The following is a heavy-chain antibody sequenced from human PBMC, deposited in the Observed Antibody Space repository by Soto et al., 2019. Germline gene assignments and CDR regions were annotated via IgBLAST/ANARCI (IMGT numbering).Heavy chain of an antibody. Sequence: GGSLRLSCAASGFTFSSYSMNWVRQAPGKGLEWVSYISSSSSTIYYADSVKGRFTISRDNAKNSLYLQMNSLRAEDTAVYYCATRTIAAAGLEYFQHWGQGTLVTVSS. CDR1: GFTFSSYS. V-gene: IGHV3-48*01. D-gene: IGHD6-13*01. CDR3: ATRTIAAAGLEYFQH. CDR2: ISSSSSTI. J-gene: IGHJ1*01.